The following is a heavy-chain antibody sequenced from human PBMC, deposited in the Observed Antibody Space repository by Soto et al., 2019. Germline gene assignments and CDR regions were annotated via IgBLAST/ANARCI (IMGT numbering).Heavy chain of an antibody. Sequence: LRLSCAASGFTFSSYGMHWVRQAPGKGLEWVAVISYDGSNKYYADSVKGRFTISRDNSKNTLYLQMNSLRAEDTAVYYCAKRGTMVSFYYGMDVWGQVTTVTVSS. V-gene: IGHV3-30*18. D-gene: IGHD3-10*01. J-gene: IGHJ6*02. CDR1: GFTFSSYG. CDR3: AKRGTMVSFYYGMDV. CDR2: ISYDGSNK.